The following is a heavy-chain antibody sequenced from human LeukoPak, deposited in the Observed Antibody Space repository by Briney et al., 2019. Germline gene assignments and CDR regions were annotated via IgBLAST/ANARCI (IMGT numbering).Heavy chain of an antibody. CDR1: GGSISSGGHF. V-gene: IGHV4-31*03. Sequence: PSQTLSLTCTVSGGSISSGGHFWSWIRQHPGKGLEWIAYIYDSGRINYNPSLESRVTISLDTSKNQFSLKLSSVTAADTAVYYCARAFRSNPYNWFDPWGQGTLVTVSS. CDR2: IYDSGRI. J-gene: IGHJ5*02. CDR3: ARAFRSNPYNWFDP.